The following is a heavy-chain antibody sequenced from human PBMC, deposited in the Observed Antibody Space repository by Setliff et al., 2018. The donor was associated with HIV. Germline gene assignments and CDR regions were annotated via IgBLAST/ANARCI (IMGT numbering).Heavy chain of an antibody. V-gene: IGHV4-61*02. CDR3: ARSHFYCSGGSCYSGYFDY. D-gene: IGHD2-15*01. CDR1: DGSISSGSYY. J-gene: IGHJ4*02. CDR2: IYTSGST. Sequence: SETLSLTCAVSDGSISSGSYYWSWIRQPAGKGLEWIGRIYTSGSTNYNPSLKSRVTISVDTSKNQFSLKLSSVTAADTAVYYCARSHFYCSGGSCYSGYFDYWGQGTLVTVSS.